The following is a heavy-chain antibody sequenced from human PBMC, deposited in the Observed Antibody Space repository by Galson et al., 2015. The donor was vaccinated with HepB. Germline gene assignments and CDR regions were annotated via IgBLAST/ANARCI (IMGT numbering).Heavy chain of an antibody. J-gene: IGHJ6*02. CDR3: AKDDDFWSGRHYYYGMDV. CDR2: ISGSGGHT. Sequence: SLRLSCAASGFTFSSYAMSWVRQAPGKGLEWVSAISGSGGHTYYADSVRGRFTISRDNSKNTLWLQMHSLRAEDTAVYYCAKDDDFWSGRHYYYGMDVWGQGTTVTVSS. V-gene: IGHV3-23*01. D-gene: IGHD3-3*01. CDR1: GFTFSSYA.